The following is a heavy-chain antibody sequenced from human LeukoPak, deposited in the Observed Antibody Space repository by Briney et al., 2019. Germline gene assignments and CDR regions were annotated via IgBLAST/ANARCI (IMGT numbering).Heavy chain of an antibody. D-gene: IGHD3-10*01. CDR3: ARVSGSRNYYFGAFDI. CDR2: IYSDESST. CDR1: GFTFSDYW. J-gene: IGHJ3*02. V-gene: IGHV3-74*01. Sequence: AGGSLSLSCAASGFTFSDYWMHWVRQAPGKGLEWVSRIYSDESSTYYADSVKGRFTISRDNAKNTLYLQMNSLRAEDTAMYYCARVSGSRNYYFGAFDIWGQGTMVTVSS.